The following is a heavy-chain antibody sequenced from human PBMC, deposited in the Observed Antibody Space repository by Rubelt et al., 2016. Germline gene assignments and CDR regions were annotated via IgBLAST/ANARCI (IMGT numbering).Heavy chain of an antibody. D-gene: IGHD3-22*01. CDR1: GFSLSTSGMC. CDR2: IDWDDDK. V-gene: IGHV2-70*15. CDR3: ARILLPDYYDSSGGMDV. Sequence: QVTLRESGPALVKPTQTLTLTCTFSGFSLSTSGMCVSWIRQPPGKALGWLARIDWDDDKYYSTSLKTRLIISKDTSKNQVVLTMTNMDPVDTATYYCARILLPDYYDSSGGMDVWGQGTTVTVSS. J-gene: IGHJ6*02.